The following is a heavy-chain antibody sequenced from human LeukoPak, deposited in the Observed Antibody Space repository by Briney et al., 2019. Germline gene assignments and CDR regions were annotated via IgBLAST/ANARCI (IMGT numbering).Heavy chain of an antibody. V-gene: IGHV3-74*01. CDR2: INTDASNT. CDR1: GFTFSRLW. J-gene: IGHJ4*02. D-gene: IGHD1-26*01. Sequence: PGGPLSLSCSPSGFTFSRLWMHWVRPPPRKGLVWVSRINTDASNTIYADSVKGRFTISRDNAKNTLYLQMNSLRAEDTAVYYCARDQSIAGRTTADYWGQGTLVTVFS. CDR3: ARDQSIAGRTTADY.